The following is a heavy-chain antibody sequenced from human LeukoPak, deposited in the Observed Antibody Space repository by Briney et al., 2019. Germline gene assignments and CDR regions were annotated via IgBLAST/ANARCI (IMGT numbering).Heavy chain of an antibody. Sequence: GGSLRLSCTTSGFTFGDYAMSWVRQAPGKGLEWVSAISGSGGSTYYADSVKGRFTISRDNSKNTLYLQMNSLRAEDTAVYYCAKLDIVVVPAALHWGQGTLVTVSS. CDR3: AKLDIVVVPAALH. CDR1: GFTFGDYA. CDR2: ISGSGGST. V-gene: IGHV3-23*01. D-gene: IGHD2-2*01. J-gene: IGHJ4*02.